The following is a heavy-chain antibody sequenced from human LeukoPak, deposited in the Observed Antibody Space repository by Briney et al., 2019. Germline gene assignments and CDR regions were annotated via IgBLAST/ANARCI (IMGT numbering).Heavy chain of an antibody. Sequence: GGSLRLSCAASGFTFSSYTMSWVRQAPGEGLGWLSAINNRGSSTYYAGSVKDRFTISRDNSENTLYLQMNSLTVDDTAVYFCAKERQTGDYFTSDYWGQGTLVTVSS. V-gene: IGHV3-23*01. CDR2: INNRGSST. CDR1: GFTFSSYT. J-gene: IGHJ4*02. D-gene: IGHD4-17*01. CDR3: AKERQTGDYFTSDY.